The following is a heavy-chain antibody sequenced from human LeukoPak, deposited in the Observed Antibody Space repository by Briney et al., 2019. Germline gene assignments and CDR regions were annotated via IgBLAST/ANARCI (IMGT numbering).Heavy chain of an antibody. CDR1: GGSFSGYY. D-gene: IGHD2-2*01. J-gene: IGHJ3*02. CDR3: ARRSRDIVVVPAASDAFDI. V-gene: IGHV4-34*01. CDR2: INHSGST. Sequence: PSETLSLTCAVYGGSFSGYYWSWIRQPPGKGLEWIGEINHSGSTNYNPSLKSRVTISVDTSKNQFSLKLSSVTAADTAVYYCARRSRDIVVVPAASDAFDIWGQGTMVTVSS.